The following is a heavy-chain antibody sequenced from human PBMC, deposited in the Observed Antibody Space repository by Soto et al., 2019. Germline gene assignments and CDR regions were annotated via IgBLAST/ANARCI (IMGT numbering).Heavy chain of an antibody. J-gene: IGHJ4*02. CDR1: GGSISSDY. CDR2: IYYSGSP. Sequence: PETLSLTCTVSGGSISSDYCSWIRKPPGKGLEWIGYIYYSGSPYYTPSLKSRVTISVDTSKNQFSLKLSSVTADDTAVYYCVRDILAPGSLVYFDSWGQGTLVTVSS. CDR3: VRDILAPGSLVYFDS. D-gene: IGHD2-8*02. V-gene: IGHV4-59*12.